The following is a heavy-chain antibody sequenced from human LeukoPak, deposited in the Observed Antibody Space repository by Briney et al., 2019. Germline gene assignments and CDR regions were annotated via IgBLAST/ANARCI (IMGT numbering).Heavy chain of an antibody. CDR1: RSILMSHW. D-gene: IGHD2-21*01. Sequence: GGSLRLSRAASRSILMSHWMNSVRQAPGKGLEWVANMKEDGTQTYYLESVRGRFTISRDYAKDSLYLQMDSLSVEDTAVYYCVAKTRIHPNCSDYWGQGTLVTVSS. CDR3: VAKTRIHPNCSDY. CDR2: MKEDGTQT. V-gene: IGHV3-7*01. J-gene: IGHJ4*02.